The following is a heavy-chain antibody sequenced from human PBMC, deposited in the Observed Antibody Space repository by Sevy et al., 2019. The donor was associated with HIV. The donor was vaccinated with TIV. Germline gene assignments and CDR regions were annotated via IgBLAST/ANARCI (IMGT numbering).Heavy chain of an antibody. CDR2: TYGDGGI. V-gene: IGHV4-61*01. J-gene: IGHJ5*02. D-gene: IGHD1-26*01. Sequence: SETLSLTCRVSGGSVNSGYYHWSWIRQPPGKGLEWIGQTYGDGGINYNPSLGGRVTKSIDTPNNQFSLRLTSVTAADTALYYCAGYIVGGGGRGSWGQGTLVTVSS. CDR1: GGSVNSGYYH. CDR3: AGYIVGGGGRGS.